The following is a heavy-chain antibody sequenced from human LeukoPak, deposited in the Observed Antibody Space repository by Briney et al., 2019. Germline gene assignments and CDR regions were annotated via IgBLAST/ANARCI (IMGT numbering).Heavy chain of an antibody. Sequence: GGSLRLSCAASGFTVSSNYMSWVRQAPGKGLEWVSVIYSGGSTYYADSVKGRFTISRDNSKNTLYLQMNSLRAEDTAVYYCARDPPPRYYDSIGLQIDYWGQGTLVTVSS. V-gene: IGHV3-66*01. J-gene: IGHJ4*02. D-gene: IGHD3-22*01. CDR2: IYSGGST. CDR1: GFTVSSNY. CDR3: ARDPPPRYYDSIGLQIDY.